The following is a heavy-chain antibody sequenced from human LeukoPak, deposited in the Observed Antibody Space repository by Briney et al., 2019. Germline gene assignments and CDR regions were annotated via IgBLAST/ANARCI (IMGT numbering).Heavy chain of an antibody. V-gene: IGHV3-23*01. CDR2: ITASGGTK. CDR3: AKDYSGTYFRGADY. J-gene: IGHJ4*02. CDR1: GFTFNGYA. Sequence: GGSLRLSCAASGFTFNGYAMSWVRQAPGKGLKWVATITASGGTKFYADSVKGRFTISRDNSKNTLYLQMNSLRAEDTAVYYCAKDYSGTYFRGADYWGQGTLVTVSS. D-gene: IGHD1-26*01.